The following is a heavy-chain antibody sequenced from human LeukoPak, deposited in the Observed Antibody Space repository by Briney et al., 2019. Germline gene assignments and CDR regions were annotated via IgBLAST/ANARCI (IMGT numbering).Heavy chain of an antibody. CDR3: ARDRAVAGTWIWDY. V-gene: IGHV4-59*01. CDR2: IYYSGST. J-gene: IGHJ4*02. D-gene: IGHD6-19*01. Sequence: PSETLSLTCTVSGGSISSYYWSWIRQPPGKGLEWIGYIYYSGSTNYNPSLKSRVTISVDTSKNQFSLKLSSVTAADTAVYYCARDRAVAGTWIWDYWGLGTLVTVSS. CDR1: GGSISSYY.